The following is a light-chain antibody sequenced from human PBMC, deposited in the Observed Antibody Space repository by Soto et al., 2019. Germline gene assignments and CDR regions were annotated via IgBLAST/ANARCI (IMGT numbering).Light chain of an antibody. CDR1: SSDVGSYNF. CDR2: EVS. CDR3: SSYAGSNREV. J-gene: IGLJ1*01. Sequence: QSVLTQPASVSGSPGQSITISCTRTSSDVGSYNFVSWYQHHPGEVPKVMIYEVSKRPSGVSDRFSGSKSGNTASLTVSGLQAEDEADYYCSSYAGSNREVFGTGTKVTVL. V-gene: IGLV2-14*02.